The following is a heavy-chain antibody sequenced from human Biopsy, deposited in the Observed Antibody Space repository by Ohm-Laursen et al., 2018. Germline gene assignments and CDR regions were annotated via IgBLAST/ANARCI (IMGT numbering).Heavy chain of an antibody. CDR3: ALETTYCSGNRCYPDGMDV. D-gene: IGHD2-15*01. CDR1: GDSISNDY. CDR2: IHTSGST. V-gene: IGHV4-4*07. J-gene: IGHJ6*02. Sequence: SQTLSLTCAVSGDSISNDYWSWIRQSAGQGLEWIGRIHTSGSTNHNLSLKSRVTMSVDTSKNQFSLKLRSVTAADTAVYFCALETTYCSGNRCYPDGMDVWGQGTTVTVSS.